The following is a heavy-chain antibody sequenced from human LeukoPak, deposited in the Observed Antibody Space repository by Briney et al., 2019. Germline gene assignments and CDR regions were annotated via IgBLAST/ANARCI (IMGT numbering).Heavy chain of an antibody. Sequence: PGGSPRLSCAASGFTFSNAWISWVRQAPGKGLEWVGRIKSKTDGGTTDYAAPVKGRFTISRDDSKNTLYLQMNSLKTEDTAVYYCTTDKPMAWYGDRGVYWGQGTLVTVSS. CDR1: GFTFSNAW. CDR3: TTDKPMAWYGDRGVY. D-gene: IGHD4-17*01. J-gene: IGHJ4*02. V-gene: IGHV3-15*01. CDR2: IKSKTDGGTT.